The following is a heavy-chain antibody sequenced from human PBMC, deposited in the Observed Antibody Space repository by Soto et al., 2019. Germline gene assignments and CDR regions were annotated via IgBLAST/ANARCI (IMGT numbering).Heavy chain of an antibody. CDR2: ISYDGSKK. Sequence: GGSLRLSCAASGFTFSSYAMHWVRQSPGKGLQWVAGISYDGSKKTYADSVEGRFTISRDNSKDSLYLQMNSLRAEDTALYYCVKEPGDTALAVVWGAWGQGTRVTVSS. CDR1: GFTFSSYA. D-gene: IGHD5-18*01. V-gene: IGHV3-30*04. J-gene: IGHJ4*02. CDR3: VKEPGDTALAVVWGA.